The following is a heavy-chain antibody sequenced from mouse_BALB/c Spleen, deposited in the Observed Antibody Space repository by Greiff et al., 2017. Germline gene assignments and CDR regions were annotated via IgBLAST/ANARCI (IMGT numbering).Heavy chain of an antibody. D-gene: IGHD2-1*01. CDR3: ANLSTSGYFDV. CDR1: GFTFSSYG. V-gene: IGHV5-6*01. Sequence: EVQGVESGGDLVKPGGSLKLSCAASGFTFSSYGMSWVRQTPDKRLEWVASISSGGSYTYYPDSVKGRFTISRDNAKNTLYLQMNSLKSEDTAMYYGANLSTSGYFDVWGAGTTVTVSA. CDR2: ISSGGSYT. J-gene: IGHJ1*01.